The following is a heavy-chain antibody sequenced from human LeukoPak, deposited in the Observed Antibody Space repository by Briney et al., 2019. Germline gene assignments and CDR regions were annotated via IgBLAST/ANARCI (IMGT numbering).Heavy chain of an antibody. CDR1: GFTFSSYS. V-gene: IGHV3-48*01. D-gene: IGHD3-9*01. CDR2: ISSSSSTI. Sequence: GGSLRLSCAASGFTFSSYSMNWVRQAPGKGLEWVSYISSSSSTIYYADSVKGRFTISRDNAKNSLYLQMNSLRAEDTAVYYCARVRYFDWLLMGWFDPWAREPWSPSPQ. J-gene: IGHJ5*02. CDR3: ARVRYFDWLLMGWFDP.